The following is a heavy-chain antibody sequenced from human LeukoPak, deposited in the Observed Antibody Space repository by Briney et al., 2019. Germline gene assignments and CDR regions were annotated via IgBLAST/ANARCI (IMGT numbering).Heavy chain of an antibody. Sequence: GGSLRLSCETSGFFVSNNYMSWIRQAPGKGLEWVSFISSSGTTIYYADSVKGRFTISRDNAKNSLYLQMNSLRAEDTAVYYCARSGGTGGVWGQGTLVTVSS. CDR2: ISSSGTTI. CDR1: GFFVSNNY. CDR3: ARSGGTGGV. J-gene: IGHJ4*02. D-gene: IGHD3-3*01. V-gene: IGHV3-11*04.